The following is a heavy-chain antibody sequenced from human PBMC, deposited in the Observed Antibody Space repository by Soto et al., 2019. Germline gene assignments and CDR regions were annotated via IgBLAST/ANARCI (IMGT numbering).Heavy chain of an antibody. V-gene: IGHV3-74*01. J-gene: IGHJ4*02. CDR1: GFTFSSYW. CDR3: VRTSLVVAAATREDY. CDR2: INSDGSST. D-gene: IGHD2-15*01. Sequence: EVQLVESGGGLVQPGGSLRLSCAASGFTFSSYWMHWVRQAPGKGLVWVSRINSDGSSTSYADSVKGRFTISIDNAKNKMYLHMNSLRAEDKAVYYCVRTSLVVAAATREDYWGKGTLVPVSA.